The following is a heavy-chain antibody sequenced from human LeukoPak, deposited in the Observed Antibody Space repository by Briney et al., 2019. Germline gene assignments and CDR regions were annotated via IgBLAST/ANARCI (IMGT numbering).Heavy chain of an antibody. Sequence: SETLSLTCAVYGGSFSGYYWSWIRQPPGKGLEWIGEINHSGSTNYNPSLKSRVTISVDTSKNQFSLKLSSVTAADTAVYYCRVPVDDAFDIWGQGTMVTVSS. CDR2: INHSGST. V-gene: IGHV4-34*01. J-gene: IGHJ3*02. CDR3: RVPVDDAFDI. CDR1: GGSFSGYY. D-gene: IGHD1-1*01.